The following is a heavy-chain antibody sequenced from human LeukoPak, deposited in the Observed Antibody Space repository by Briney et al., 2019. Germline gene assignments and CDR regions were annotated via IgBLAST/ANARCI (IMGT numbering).Heavy chain of an antibody. CDR3: RLTDYGSGSGYFDY. Sequence: PSETLSLTCTVSGGSISSSSYYWGWIRQPPGKGLEWIGSIYYSGSTYYNPSLKSRVTISVDTSKNQFSLKLSSVTAADTAVYYCRLTDYGSGSGYFDYWGQGTLVTVSS. V-gene: IGHV4-39*07. D-gene: IGHD3-10*01. CDR1: GGSISSSSYY. CDR2: IYYSGST. J-gene: IGHJ4*02.